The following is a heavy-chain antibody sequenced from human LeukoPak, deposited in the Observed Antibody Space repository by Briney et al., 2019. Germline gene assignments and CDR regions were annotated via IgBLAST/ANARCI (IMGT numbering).Heavy chain of an antibody. CDR3: ARDRGSSSFDY. D-gene: IGHD6-13*01. V-gene: IGHV3-30*04. CDR2: ISYDGTNK. CDR1: GFTFSSYA. Sequence: GGSLRLSCAASGFTFSSYAMHWVRQAPGKGLEWVALISYDGTNKYNADSVKGRFTISRDNSKNTLYLQMSSLRPEDTAVYYCARDRGSSSFDYWGQGTLVTVSS. J-gene: IGHJ4*02.